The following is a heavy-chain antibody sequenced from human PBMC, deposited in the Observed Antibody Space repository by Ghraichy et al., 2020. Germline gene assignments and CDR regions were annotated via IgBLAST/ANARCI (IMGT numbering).Heavy chain of an antibody. CDR2: ISSNGGST. Sequence: LSLTCSASGFTFSSYAMHWVRQAPGKGLEYVSAISSNGGSTYYADSVKGRFTISRDNSKNTLYLQMSSLRAEDTAVYYCVKDRWRQDSSSLVGLYYFDYWGQGTLVTVSS. J-gene: IGHJ4*02. V-gene: IGHV3-64D*06. CDR3: VKDRWRQDSSSLVGLYYFDY. CDR1: GFTFSSYA. D-gene: IGHD6-6*01.